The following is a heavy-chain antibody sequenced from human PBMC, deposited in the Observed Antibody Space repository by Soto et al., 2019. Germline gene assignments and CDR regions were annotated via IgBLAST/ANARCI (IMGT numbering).Heavy chain of an antibody. Sequence: ETLCLTGAVSGVSISSSRYYWGWMRQPPGKGLERIGSSYYSGSTYYNPSLKSRVTISVYTSKNQFSLKLSSVTTTDTAVYYCARIGATISTNWFDPWDQVTLVTVSS. V-gene: IGHV4-39*01. D-gene: IGHD5-12*01. CDR3: ARIGATISTNWFDP. CDR1: GVSISSSRYY. CDR2: SYYSGST. J-gene: IGHJ5*02.